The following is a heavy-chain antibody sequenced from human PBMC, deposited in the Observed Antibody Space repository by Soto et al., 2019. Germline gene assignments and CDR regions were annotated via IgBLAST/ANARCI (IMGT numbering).Heavy chain of an antibody. V-gene: IGHV4-31*03. CDR3: ARDIGGGSCYRCFDY. Sequence: QVQLQESGPGLVKPPQTLSLTCTVSGGSISSGGYYWSWIRQHPGKGLEWIGYIYYSGSTYYNPSLKSRVTISVDTSKNQFSLKLSSVTAADTAVYYCARDIGGGSCYRCFDYWGQGTLVTVSS. D-gene: IGHD2-15*01. CDR1: GGSISSGGYY. CDR2: IYYSGST. J-gene: IGHJ4*02.